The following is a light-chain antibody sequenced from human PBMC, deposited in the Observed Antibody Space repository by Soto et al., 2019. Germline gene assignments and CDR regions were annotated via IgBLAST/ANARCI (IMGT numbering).Light chain of an antibody. J-gene: IGKJ1*01. Sequence: EIVLTQSPGTLSLSPGERATLSCRASQSVSSSYLAGYQQQSGQAPSLLIYGASSRATGIPDTFSGSGSGTDLTLTISRLEPEDFAVYYCQQYGSSPWTFGQGTKVEIK. CDR1: QSVSSSY. CDR2: GAS. CDR3: QQYGSSPWT. V-gene: IGKV3-20*01.